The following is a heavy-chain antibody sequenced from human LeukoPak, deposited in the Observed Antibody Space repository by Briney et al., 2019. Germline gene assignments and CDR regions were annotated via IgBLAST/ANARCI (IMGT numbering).Heavy chain of an antibody. D-gene: IGHD6-13*01. CDR1: GYTFTSYG. Sequence: ASVKVSCKASGYTFTSYGITWVRQAPGQGLEWMGWISAYNGNTNYAQKLQGRVTMTTDTSTSTDYMELRSPRSDDTAVYYCARGGGAAADYSYYYMDVWGKGTTVTVSS. CDR3: ARGGGAAADYSYYYMDV. V-gene: IGHV1-18*01. J-gene: IGHJ6*03. CDR2: ISAYNGNT.